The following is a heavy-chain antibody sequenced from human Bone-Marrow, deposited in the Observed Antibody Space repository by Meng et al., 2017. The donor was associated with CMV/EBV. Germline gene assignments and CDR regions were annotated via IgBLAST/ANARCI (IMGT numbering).Heavy chain of an antibody. CDR2: MNPRSDNT. J-gene: IGHJ3*02. V-gene: IGHV1-8*01. D-gene: IGHD3-9*01. CDR1: GYTFTSYK. Sequence: ASVKVSCKASGYTFTSYKINWVRQATGQGLEWMGWMNPRSDNTGYAQKFQGRVTMTRNTSISTAYMEVSSLRSEDTAVYYCARDAYYDILTNYYTLGAFDIWGQGTMVTVSS. CDR3: ARDAYYDILTNYYTLGAFDI.